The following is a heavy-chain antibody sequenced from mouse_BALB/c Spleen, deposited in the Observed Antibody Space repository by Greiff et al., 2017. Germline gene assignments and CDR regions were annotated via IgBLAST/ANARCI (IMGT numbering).Heavy chain of an antibody. Sequence: VQLQQSGPGLVAPSQSLSITCTVSGFSLTSYDISWIRQPPGKGLEWLGVIWTGGGTNYNSAFMSRLSISKDNSKSQVFLKMNSLQTDDTAIYYCVRDPSYYYGSSYAMDYWGQGTSVTVSS. CDR2: IWTGGGT. CDR1: GFSLTSYD. D-gene: IGHD1-1*01. V-gene: IGHV2-9-2*01. J-gene: IGHJ4*01. CDR3: VRDPSYYYGSSYAMDY.